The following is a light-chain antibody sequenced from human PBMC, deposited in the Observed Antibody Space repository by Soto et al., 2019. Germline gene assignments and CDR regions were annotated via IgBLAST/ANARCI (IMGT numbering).Light chain of an antibody. CDR3: AAWDDSLSGRV. CDR2: RNN. J-gene: IGLJ2*01. V-gene: IGLV1-47*01. CDR1: SSNIGSNY. Sequence: QSVLTQPPSASGTPGQRVTISCSGSSSNIGSNYVYWYQHLPGTAPKLLIYRNNQRPSGVPDRFSGSKSGTSASLAISGLRSEDEADYYWAAWDDSLSGRVFGGGTKVTVL.